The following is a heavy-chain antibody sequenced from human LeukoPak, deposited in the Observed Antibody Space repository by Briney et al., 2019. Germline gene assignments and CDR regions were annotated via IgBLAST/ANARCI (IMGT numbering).Heavy chain of an antibody. D-gene: IGHD2-15*01. CDR2: ISRSGSTK. J-gene: IGHJ6*03. CDR1: GFTFSDYN. Sequence: GGPLRLSCAASGFTFSDYNMRWIRQAPGKGLEWVSSISRSGSTKYYADSVKGRFTISRDNAKNSLFLQMNSLRAEDTAVYYCARVLRYCSGGNCYAGGLGYMDVWGKGTTVTISS. CDR3: ARVLRYCSGGNCYAGGLGYMDV. V-gene: IGHV3-11*01.